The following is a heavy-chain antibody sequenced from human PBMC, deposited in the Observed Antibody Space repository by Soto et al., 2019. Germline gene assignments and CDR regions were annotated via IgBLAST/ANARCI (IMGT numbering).Heavy chain of an antibody. V-gene: IGHV1-18*04. Sequence: QVQLVQSGAEVKKPGASVKVSCKASGYTFTRYGISWVRQAPGQGLEWMGWINLNNGKTDYQRRLQGRVTMTTDTYTITVYMELRNLRPDDTAMYYCARDPPGLYQFDYWGQGTLVTVSS. D-gene: IGHD3-16*02. CDR3: ARDPPGLYQFDY. CDR2: INLNNGKT. CDR1: GYTFTRYG. J-gene: IGHJ4*02.